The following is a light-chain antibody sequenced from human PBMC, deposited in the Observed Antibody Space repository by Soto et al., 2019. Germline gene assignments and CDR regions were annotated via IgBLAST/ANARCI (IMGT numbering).Light chain of an antibody. Sequence: DTQMTQSPSTLSASVGDRVTITCRASQSINDWLAWYQQKPGKAPKLLIFKASSLESEVPPRFSGSGSGTEFTLTIGSLKPDDFATYYCQQYNTYPSFGQGTKVDIK. CDR3: QQYNTYPS. CDR2: KAS. V-gene: IGKV1-5*03. J-gene: IGKJ1*01. CDR1: QSINDW.